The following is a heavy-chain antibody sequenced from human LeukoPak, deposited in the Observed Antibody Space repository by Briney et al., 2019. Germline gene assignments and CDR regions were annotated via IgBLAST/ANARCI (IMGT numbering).Heavy chain of an antibody. V-gene: IGHV3-43*02. CDR1: GFTFDDYA. J-gene: IGHJ6*02. Sequence: GGSLRLSCAASGFTFDDYAVHWVRQAPGKGLEWVSLISGDGGSTYYADSVKGRFTISRDNSKNSLYLQMNSLRTADTALYYCGKDIGRAVAATFYYHYRMDVWGQGTTVTVSS. CDR2: ISGDGGST. D-gene: IGHD2-15*01. CDR3: GKDIGRAVAATFYYHYRMDV.